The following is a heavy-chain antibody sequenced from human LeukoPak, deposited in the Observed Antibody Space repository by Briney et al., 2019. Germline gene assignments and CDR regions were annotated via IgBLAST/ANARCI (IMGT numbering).Heavy chain of an antibody. Sequence: GASVKVSCKASGYTFTSYGISWVRQAPGQGLEWIGWISAYNGNTNYAQKLQGRVTMTTDTSTSTAYMELRSLRSDDTAVYYCARVALWGTAARTSDYWGQGTLVTVSS. CDR2: ISAYNGNT. J-gene: IGHJ4*02. D-gene: IGHD6-6*01. CDR3: ARVALWGTAARTSDY. CDR1: GYTFTSYG. V-gene: IGHV1-18*01.